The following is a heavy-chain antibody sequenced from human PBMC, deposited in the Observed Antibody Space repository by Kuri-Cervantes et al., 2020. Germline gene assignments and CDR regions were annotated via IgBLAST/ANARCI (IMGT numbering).Heavy chain of an antibody. V-gene: IGHV1-24*01. J-gene: IGHJ3*01. CDR2: FDPEDGET. CDR3: VRDYYESSGYWYDVFDV. CDR1: GYTLTELS. Sequence: ASVKVSCKVSGYTLTELSMHWVRQAPGKGLEWMGGFDPEDGETIYAQKFQGRVTMTEDTSTDTAYMELSSLRSEDTAVYYCVRDYYESSGYWYDVFDVWGQGTMVTVSS. D-gene: IGHD3-22*01.